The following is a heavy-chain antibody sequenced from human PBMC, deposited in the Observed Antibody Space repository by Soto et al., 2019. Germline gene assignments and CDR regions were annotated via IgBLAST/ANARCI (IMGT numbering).Heavy chain of an antibody. D-gene: IGHD2-2*02. Sequence: QVQLVQSGAEVKKPGASVKVSCKASGYTFTSYYMHWVRQAPGQGLEWMGIINPSGGSTSYAQKFQGRVTMTRDTSTSTVYMELSSLRSEDTAVYYCARDFTGVVPAAIGWSINWFDPWGQGTLVTVSS. V-gene: IGHV1-46*01. J-gene: IGHJ5*02. CDR1: GYTFTSYY. CDR2: INPSGGST. CDR3: ARDFTGVVPAAIGWSINWFDP.